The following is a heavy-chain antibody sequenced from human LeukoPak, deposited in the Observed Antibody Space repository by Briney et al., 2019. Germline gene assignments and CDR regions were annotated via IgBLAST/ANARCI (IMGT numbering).Heavy chain of an antibody. CDR2: ISWNSGSI. CDR3: AKGPRAYSSSPTYYFDY. Sequence: PGRSLRLSCAASGFTFDDYAMHWVRHAPGKGLEWVSGISWNSGSIGYADSVKGRFTISRDNSKNTLYLQMNSLRAEDTAVYYCAKGPRAYSSSPTYYFDYWGQGTLVTVSS. J-gene: IGHJ4*02. CDR1: GFTFDDYA. V-gene: IGHV3-9*01. D-gene: IGHD6-6*01.